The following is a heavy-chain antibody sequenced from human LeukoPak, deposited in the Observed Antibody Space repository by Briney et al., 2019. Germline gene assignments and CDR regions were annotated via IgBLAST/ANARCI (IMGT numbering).Heavy chain of an antibody. V-gene: IGHV1-69*04. J-gene: IGHJ3*02. D-gene: IGHD3-22*01. CDR1: GGTFSSYA. CDR3: AVYYYDSSGYYFRRAFDI. CDR2: IIPILGIA. Sequence: SVKVSCKASGGTFSSYAISWVRRAPGQGLEWMGRIIPILGIANYAQKFQGRVTITADKSTSTAYMELSSLRSEDTAVYYCAVYYYDSSGYYFRRAFDIWGQGTMVTVSS.